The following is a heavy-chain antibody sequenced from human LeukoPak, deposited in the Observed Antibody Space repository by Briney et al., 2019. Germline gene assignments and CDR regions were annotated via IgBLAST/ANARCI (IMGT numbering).Heavy chain of an antibody. CDR2: IYYSGST. CDR3: ARELGYDILTGYLVSTFYGFDY. J-gene: IGHJ4*02. Sequence: SETLSLTCTVSGGSISSGDYYWSWIRQPPGKGLEWIGYIYYSGSTYYNPSLKSRVTISVDTSKNQFSLKLSSVTAADTAVYYCARELGYDILTGYLVSTFYGFDYWGQGTLVTVSS. V-gene: IGHV4-30-4*01. CDR1: GGSISSGDYY. D-gene: IGHD3-9*01.